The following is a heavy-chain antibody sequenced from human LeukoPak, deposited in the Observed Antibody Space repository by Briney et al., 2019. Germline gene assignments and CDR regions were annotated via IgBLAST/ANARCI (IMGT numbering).Heavy chain of an antibody. CDR2: IIPIFGTA. D-gene: IGHD2-21*02. V-gene: IGHV1-69*05. CDR1: GGTFSSYA. Sequence: SVKVSCKASGGTFSSYAISWVRQAPGQGVEWMGRIIPIFGTANYAQKFQGRVTITTNESTSTAYMELSSLRSEDTAVYYCAREAYCGGDCYSGTFDYWGQGTLVTVSS. J-gene: IGHJ4*02. CDR3: AREAYCGGDCYSGTFDY.